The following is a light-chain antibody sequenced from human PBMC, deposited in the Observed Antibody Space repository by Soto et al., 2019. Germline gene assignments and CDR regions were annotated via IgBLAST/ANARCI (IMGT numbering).Light chain of an antibody. J-gene: IGKJ3*01. CDR2: DAS. CDR3: QQYDNLPPFT. V-gene: IGKV1-5*01. CDR1: QSISSW. Sequence: DIQVTQSPSTLSASVGDRVTFTCRASQSISSWLAWYQQKPGKAPKLLLYDASTLQSGVPSRFSGSGSGTDFTLTISRLHPDDFATYYCQQYDNLPPFTFGPGTKVDIK.